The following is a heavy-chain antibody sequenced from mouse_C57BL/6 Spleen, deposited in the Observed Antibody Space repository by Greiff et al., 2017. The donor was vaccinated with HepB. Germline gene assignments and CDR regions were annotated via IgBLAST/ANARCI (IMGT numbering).Heavy chain of an antibody. J-gene: IGHJ4*01. CDR1: GYTFTDYY. CDR2: INPNNGGT. Sequence: EVQLQQSGPELVKPGASVKISCKASGYTFTDYYMNWVKQSHGKSLEWIGDINPNNGGTSYNQKFKGKATLTVDKSSSTADMELRSLTSEDSAVYYCARCPDYYGSRGYAMDYWGQGTSVTVSS. D-gene: IGHD1-1*01. V-gene: IGHV1-26*01. CDR3: ARCPDYYGSRGYAMDY.